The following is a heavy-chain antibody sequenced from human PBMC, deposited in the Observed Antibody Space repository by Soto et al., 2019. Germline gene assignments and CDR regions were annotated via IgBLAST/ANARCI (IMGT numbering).Heavy chain of an antibody. J-gene: IGHJ4*02. V-gene: IGHV3-23*01. CDR1: EFTFSSYA. CDR3: AKDASSMITFGGVIVPSYYFDY. CDR2: ISCSGGST. D-gene: IGHD3-16*02. Sequence: PGGSLRLSCAASEFTFSSYAMSWVRQAPGKGLEWVSAISCSGGSTYYADSVKGRFTISRDNSKNTLYLQMNSLRAEDTAVYYCAKDASSMITFGGVIVPSYYFDYWGQGTLVTVSS.